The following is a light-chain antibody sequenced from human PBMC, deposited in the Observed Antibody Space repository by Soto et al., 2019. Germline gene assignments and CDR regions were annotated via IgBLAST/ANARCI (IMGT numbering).Light chain of an antibody. J-gene: IGKJ2*01. CDR3: MQGVKTPHT. V-gene: IGKV2-28*01. CDR1: QSLLHSNGYRY. CDR2: VAS. Sequence: DIVMTQSPLSLAVTPGEPASISCRSSQSLLHSNGYRYLDWYLQKPGQSPQLLIYVASNRASGVPDRFSGSGSDTDFTLKISRVEPGDAGVYYCMQGVKTPHTFGQGTKLEIK.